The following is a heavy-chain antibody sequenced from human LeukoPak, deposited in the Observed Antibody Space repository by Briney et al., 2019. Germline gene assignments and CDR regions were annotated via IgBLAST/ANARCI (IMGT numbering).Heavy chain of an antibody. Sequence: ASVKVSCKASGGTFSSYAISWVRQAPGQGLEWMGRIIPILGIANYAQKFQGRVTITADKSTSTAYMELSSLRSEDTAVYYCASSEVRRGRDVGPHFDYWGQGTLVTVSS. CDR3: ASSEVRRGRDVGPHFDY. J-gene: IGHJ4*02. CDR2: IIPILGIA. V-gene: IGHV1-69*04. CDR1: GGTFSSYA. D-gene: IGHD3-10*01.